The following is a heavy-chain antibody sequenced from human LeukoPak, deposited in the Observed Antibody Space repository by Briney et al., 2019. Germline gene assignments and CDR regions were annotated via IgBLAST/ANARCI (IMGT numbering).Heavy chain of an antibody. D-gene: IGHD3-10*01. Sequence: SGGSLRLSCAASGFTFSIYSMNWVRQAPGKGLEWVSYISSSSSIIYYADSVKGRFTISRDNAKNSLYLQMNSLRAEDTAVYYCARDGPNTMVRGVGFDYWGQGTLVTVSS. CDR2: ISSSSSII. J-gene: IGHJ4*02. CDR3: ARDGPNTMVRGVGFDY. V-gene: IGHV3-48*04. CDR1: GFTFSIYS.